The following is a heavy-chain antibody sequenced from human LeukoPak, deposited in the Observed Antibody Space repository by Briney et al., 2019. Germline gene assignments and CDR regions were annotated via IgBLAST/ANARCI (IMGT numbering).Heavy chain of an antibody. CDR2: INHSGST. Sequence: PSETLSLTCAVYGGSFSGYYWSWIRQPPGKGLEWIGEINHSGSTNYNPSLKSRVTISVDTSKNQFSLKLSSVTAADTAVYYCTRDSFYYDSSDPWYFNYWGQGTLVTVSS. V-gene: IGHV4-34*01. CDR1: GGSFSGYY. CDR3: TRDSFYYDSSDPWYFNY. J-gene: IGHJ4*02. D-gene: IGHD3-22*01.